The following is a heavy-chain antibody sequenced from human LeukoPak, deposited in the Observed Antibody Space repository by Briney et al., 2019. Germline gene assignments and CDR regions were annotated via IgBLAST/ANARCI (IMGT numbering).Heavy chain of an antibody. V-gene: IGHV3-48*01. D-gene: IGHD1-26*01. Sequence: GGSLRLSCAASGFTFNAFGMNWVRQAPGKGLEWVSYIGTTSGAIYYADSVKGRFTISRDSAKNSLYLQMNSLRAEDTAVYYCARELWAFDYWGQGTLVTVSS. CDR2: IGTTSGAI. CDR3: ARELWAFDY. CDR1: GFTFNAFG. J-gene: IGHJ4*02.